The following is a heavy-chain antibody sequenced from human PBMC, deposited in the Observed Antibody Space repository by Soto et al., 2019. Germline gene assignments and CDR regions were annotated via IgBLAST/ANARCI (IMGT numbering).Heavy chain of an antibody. J-gene: IGHJ6*02. CDR2: FYYSGST. CDR3: ARLYCSGGSCYPTPFYYYYYGMDV. D-gene: IGHD2-15*01. Sequence: AETLSLTCPISGYSIISRSYYWGSIRQPPGKGLEWIGSFYYSGSTYYNPSLKSRVTISVDTSKNQFSLKLSSVTAADTAVYYCARLYCSGGSCYPTPFYYYYYGMDVWGQGTTVT. CDR1: GYSIISRSYY. V-gene: IGHV4-39*01.